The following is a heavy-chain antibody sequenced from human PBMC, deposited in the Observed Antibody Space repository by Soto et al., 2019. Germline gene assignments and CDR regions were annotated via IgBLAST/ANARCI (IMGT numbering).Heavy chain of an antibody. Sequence: SETLSLTCTVSGGSVSSTNYFWGWIRQPPGKGLEWIGSIHYSGSTYYNLSLKSRVTISVDTSKNQFSLKLTSVTAADTAVYYCARQRDYYDTSGDSYFDYWGQGTLVTVSS. CDR1: GGSVSSTNYF. D-gene: IGHD3-22*01. V-gene: IGHV4-39*01. J-gene: IGHJ4*02. CDR2: IHYSGST. CDR3: ARQRDYYDTSGDSYFDY.